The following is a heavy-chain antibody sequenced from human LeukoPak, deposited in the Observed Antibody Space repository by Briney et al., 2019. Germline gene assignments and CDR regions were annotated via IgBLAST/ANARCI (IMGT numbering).Heavy chain of an antibody. CDR1: NYTFTNHD. J-gene: IGHJ4*02. Sequence: GASVKVSCKASNYTFTNHDISWVRQAPGQGLEWMGWISPYTGNTKYAQKFQGRVTMTTSTSTSIVYMELRSLRSDDTAVYFCAREGGTWVPFDYWGQGTLVTVSS. CDR3: AREGGTWVPFDY. CDR2: ISPYTGNT. D-gene: IGHD1-1*01. V-gene: IGHV1-18*01.